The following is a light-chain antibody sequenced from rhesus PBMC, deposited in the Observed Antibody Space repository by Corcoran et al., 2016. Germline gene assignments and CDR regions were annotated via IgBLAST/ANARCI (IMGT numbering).Light chain of an antibody. CDR3: QQSSNLSPLT. V-gene: IGKV1-74*01. Sequence: DIQMTQSPSSLSASVGDRVTITCRASENVNNYLNWYQQKPGKAPKLLIYKASTLQSGVPSRFSGSGSGTDYTFTICSLEPEDFGVYYWQQSSNLSPLTFGGGTKVEIK. CDR2: KAS. J-gene: IGKJ4*01. CDR1: ENVNNY.